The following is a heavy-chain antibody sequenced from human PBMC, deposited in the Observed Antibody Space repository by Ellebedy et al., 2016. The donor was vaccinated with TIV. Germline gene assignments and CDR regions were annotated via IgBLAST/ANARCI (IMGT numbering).Heavy chain of an antibody. V-gene: IGHV1-2*02. J-gene: IGHJ4*02. D-gene: IGHD4-23*01. CDR1: GYTFTGYY. CDR3: ARDESRYGGNSGAY. CDR2: INPNRGDT. Sequence: ASVKVSCKASGYTFTGYYMHWVRQAPGQGLEWMGWINPNRGDTNYAQKFQGRVTMTRDTSISTAYMELSGLRSDDTAVYYCARDESRYGGNSGAYWGQGTLVTVSS.